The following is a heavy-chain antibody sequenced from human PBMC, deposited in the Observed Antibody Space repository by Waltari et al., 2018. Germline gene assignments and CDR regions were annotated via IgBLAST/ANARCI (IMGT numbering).Heavy chain of an antibody. CDR1: GDSMSSSDW. CDR3: ARDRGRGIYLDS. V-gene: IGHV4-4*02. Sequence: QMQLQESGPGLVKPSGTLSLTCTVSGDSMSSSDWWSWVRQTPEKGLEWIGQIQRSGRTHYNPSFESRVTISIDTSKNQFSPKVTSTTAADTAVYYCARDRGRGIYLDSWGRGTLVTVSP. D-gene: IGHD2-15*01. CDR2: IQRSGRT. J-gene: IGHJ4*02.